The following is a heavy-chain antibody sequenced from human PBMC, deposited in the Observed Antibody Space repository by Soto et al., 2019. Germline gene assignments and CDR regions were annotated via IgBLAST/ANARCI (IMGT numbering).Heavy chain of an antibody. D-gene: IGHD3-10*01. J-gene: IGHJ4*02. CDR2: ISGSGGST. Sequence: GGSLRLSCAASGFTFSSYAMSWVRQAPGKGLEWVSAISGSGGSTYYADSVKGRFTISRDNSKNTLYLQMNSLRAEDTAVYYCAKTTGQTWGPKLDYGSGSYYFDYWGQGTLVTVSS. CDR3: AKTTGQTWGPKLDYGSGSYYFDY. CDR1: GFTFSSYA. V-gene: IGHV3-23*01.